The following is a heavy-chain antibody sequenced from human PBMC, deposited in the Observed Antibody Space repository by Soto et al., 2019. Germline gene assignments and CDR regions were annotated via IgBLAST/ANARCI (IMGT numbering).Heavy chain of an antibody. CDR3: ATGGIIGTPPAY. V-gene: IGHV5-51*01. CDR1: GYSFGAYW. Sequence: GESLKISCQGSGYSFGAYWIGWVRQMPGKGLEWMGIIFPGDSDTRYRPSFQGQVTISVDTSINTAYLQWSSLKASDTAMYFCATGGIIGTPPAYWGQGTQVTVSS. CDR2: IFPGDSDT. D-gene: IGHD1-7*01. J-gene: IGHJ4*02.